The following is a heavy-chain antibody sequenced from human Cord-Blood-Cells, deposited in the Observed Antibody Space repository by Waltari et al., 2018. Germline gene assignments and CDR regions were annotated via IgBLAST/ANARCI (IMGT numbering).Heavy chain of an antibody. CDR3: ASAYRGENWDDAFDI. CDR2: SNPSGGST. CDR1: GYTFTSYY. Sequence: QVQLVQSGAEVKKPGASVKVSCKASGYTFTSYYMHCVRQAPGQGLEWMGISNPSGGSTSYAQKFQGRVTMTRDTSTSTVYMELSSLRSEDTAVYYCASAYRGENWDDAFDIWGQGTMVTVSS. V-gene: IGHV1-46*01. J-gene: IGHJ3*02. D-gene: IGHD3-16*01.